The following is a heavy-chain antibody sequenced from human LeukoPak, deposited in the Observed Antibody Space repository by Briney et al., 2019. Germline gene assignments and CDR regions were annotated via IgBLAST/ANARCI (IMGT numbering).Heavy chain of an antibody. CDR2: IYYSGST. CDR1: GGSISSDNYY. CDR3: ARVRTAAPTYYYYMDV. D-gene: IGHD2-2*01. Sequence: SETLSLICTVSGGSISSDNYYWSWIRQPPGKGLEWIGYIYYSGSTYYNPSLKSRVTISVDTSKSQFSLKLSSVTAADAAVYYCARVRTAAPTYYYYMDVWGKGTTVAVSS. V-gene: IGHV4-30-4*08. J-gene: IGHJ6*03.